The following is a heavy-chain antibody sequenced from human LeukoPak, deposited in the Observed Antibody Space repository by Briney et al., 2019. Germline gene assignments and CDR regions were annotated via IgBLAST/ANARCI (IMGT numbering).Heavy chain of an antibody. D-gene: IGHD1-26*01. CDR3: ARVVGTRSNDETDAFDI. Sequence: ASVKVSCKASGYTFTSYGISWVRQAPGQGLEWMGWISAYNGNTNYAQKLQGRVTMTTDTSTSTAYMELRSLRSDATAVIYCARVVGTRSNDETDAFDIWGQGTMVTVSS. CDR2: ISAYNGNT. J-gene: IGHJ3*02. CDR1: GYTFTSYG. V-gene: IGHV1-18*01.